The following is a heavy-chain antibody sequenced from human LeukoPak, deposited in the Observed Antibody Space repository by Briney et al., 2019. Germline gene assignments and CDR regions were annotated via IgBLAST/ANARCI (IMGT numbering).Heavy chain of an antibody. Sequence: PSETLSLTCTVSGGSISSGGYYWSWIRQPPGKGLEWIGYIYHSGSTYYNPSLKSRVTISVDRSKNQISLKLSSVTAADTAVYYCAREGRTVGATKGRPDYWGQGTLVTVSS. CDR2: IYHSGST. D-gene: IGHD1-26*01. CDR1: GGSISSGGYY. V-gene: IGHV4-30-2*01. CDR3: AREGRTVGATKGRPDY. J-gene: IGHJ4*02.